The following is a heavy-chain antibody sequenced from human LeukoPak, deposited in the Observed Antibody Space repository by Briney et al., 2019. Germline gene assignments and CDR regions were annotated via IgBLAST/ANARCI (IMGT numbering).Heavy chain of an antibody. J-gene: IGHJ5*02. CDR2: IGAYNGNT. Sequence: ASVKVSCKASGYTFTSYGISWVRQAPGQGLEWMGWIGAYNGNTNYAQKLQGRVTMTTDTSTSTAYMELRSLRSDDTAVYYCARRPITMVQGVIITWFDPWGQGTLVTVSS. CDR3: ARRPITMVQGVIITWFDP. CDR1: GYTFTSYG. D-gene: IGHD3-10*01. V-gene: IGHV1-18*01.